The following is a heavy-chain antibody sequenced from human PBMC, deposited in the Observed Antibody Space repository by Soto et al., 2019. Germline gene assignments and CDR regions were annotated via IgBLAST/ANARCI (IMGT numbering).Heavy chain of an antibody. CDR3: AKYLVTTVKGDAFDI. Sequence: GGSLRLSCAASGFTFSSYAMSWVRQAPGKGLEWVSAISGSGGSTYYADSVKGRFTISRDNSKNTLYLQMNSLRAEDTAVYYWAKYLVTTVKGDAFDIWGQGTLVTVTS. CDR1: GFTFSSYA. D-gene: IGHD4-17*01. V-gene: IGHV3-23*01. CDR2: ISGSGGST. J-gene: IGHJ3*02.